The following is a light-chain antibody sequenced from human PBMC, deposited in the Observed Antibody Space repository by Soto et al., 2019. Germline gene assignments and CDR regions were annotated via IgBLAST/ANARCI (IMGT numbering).Light chain of an antibody. CDR2: AAS. V-gene: IGKV1-39*01. CDR3: QQSYSIPIT. Sequence: DIQMTQSPSSLSASVVDRVTITCRASKSSSIYLNWYHQKPGKAPKLLIYAASSLQSGVPSRFSGSGSGTDFTLTISSLQPEDFATHYCQQSYSIPITFGQGTRLEIK. CDR1: KSSSIY. J-gene: IGKJ5*01.